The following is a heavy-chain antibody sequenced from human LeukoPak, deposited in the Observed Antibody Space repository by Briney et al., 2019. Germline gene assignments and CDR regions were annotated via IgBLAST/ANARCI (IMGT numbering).Heavy chain of an antibody. CDR3: ARETQGRGYYYYYMDV. Sequence: GGSLRLSCAASGFTFSSYWMSWVRQAPGKGLEWVANIKQDGSEKYYVDSVKGRFTISRDNAKNSLYLQMNSLRAEDTAVYYCARETQGRGYYYYYMDVWGKGTTVTVSS. CDR1: GFTFSSYW. D-gene: IGHD3-10*01. J-gene: IGHJ6*03. V-gene: IGHV3-7*01. CDR2: IKQDGSEK.